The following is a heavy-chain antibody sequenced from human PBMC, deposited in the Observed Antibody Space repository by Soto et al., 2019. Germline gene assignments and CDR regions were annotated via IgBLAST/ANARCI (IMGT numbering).Heavy chain of an antibody. D-gene: IGHD6-6*01. Sequence: SQTLSLTCAISGYSVSSNSAAWNLIRQSPSRGLEWLGRTYYRSKWYNDYAVSVKSRITINPDTSKNQFSLQLNSVTPEDTAVYYCAIEYSSSSPNWFDPWGQGTLVTVS. CDR3: AIEYSSSSPNWFDP. J-gene: IGHJ5*02. CDR1: GYSVSSNSAA. CDR2: TYYRSKWYN. V-gene: IGHV6-1*01.